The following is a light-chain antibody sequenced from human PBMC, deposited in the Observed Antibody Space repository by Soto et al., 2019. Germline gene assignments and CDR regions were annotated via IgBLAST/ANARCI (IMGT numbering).Light chain of an antibody. V-gene: IGKV3-15*01. CDR1: QSVSSN. CDR2: GAS. CDR3: QQYNNWPL. Sequence: EIVMTQSPATLSVSPGERATLSCGASQSVSSNLAWYQQKPGQAPRLLIYGASTRVTGIPARFSGSGSGTEFTLTISSLQSEDFAVYYCQQYNNWPLFGQGTKVEIK. J-gene: IGKJ1*01.